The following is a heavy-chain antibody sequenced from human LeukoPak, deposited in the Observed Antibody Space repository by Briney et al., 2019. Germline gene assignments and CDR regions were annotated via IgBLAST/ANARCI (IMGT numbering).Heavy chain of an antibody. CDR1: GFTFSSYA. J-gene: IGHJ4*02. D-gene: IGHD6-19*01. Sequence: GGSLRLSCAASGFTFSSYAMSWVRQAPGKGLEWVSAISGSGGSTYYADSVKGRFTISRDNSKNTLYLQMNSLRAEDTAVYYCARFFPAHSSGSYFDYWGQGTLVTVSS. V-gene: IGHV3-23*01. CDR3: ARFFPAHSSGSYFDY. CDR2: ISGSGGST.